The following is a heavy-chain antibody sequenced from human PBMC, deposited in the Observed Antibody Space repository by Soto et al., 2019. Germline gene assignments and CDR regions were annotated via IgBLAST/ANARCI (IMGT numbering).Heavy chain of an antibody. CDR2: INHSGST. V-gene: IGHV4-34*01. CDR1: GGSFSGYY. J-gene: IGHJ4*02. Sequence: SETLSLTCAVYGGSFSGYYWSWIRQPPGKGLEWIGEINHSGSTNYNPSLKSRVTISVDTSKNQFSPKLSSVTAADTAVYYCARGGGYSRNWGQGTLVTVSS. D-gene: IGHD6-13*01. CDR3: ARGGGYSRN.